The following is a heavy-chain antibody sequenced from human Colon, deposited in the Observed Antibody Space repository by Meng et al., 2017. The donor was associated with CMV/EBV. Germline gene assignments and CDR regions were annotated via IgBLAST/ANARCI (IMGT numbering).Heavy chain of an antibody. D-gene: IGHD2/OR15-2a*01. CDR2: IHSSGNT. CDR1: GGSISGSTVY. CDR3: ARPSDNGWYYFGS. J-gene: IGHJ1*01. Sequence: GSLRLSCTVSGGSISGSTVYWGWIRQPPGRGLEWIGSIHSSGNTYRNPSLWGRVSMSVDPSKNQFSLRLTSVTAADTSIYYCARPSDNGWYYFGSWGQGTLVTVSS. V-gene: IGHV4-39*01.